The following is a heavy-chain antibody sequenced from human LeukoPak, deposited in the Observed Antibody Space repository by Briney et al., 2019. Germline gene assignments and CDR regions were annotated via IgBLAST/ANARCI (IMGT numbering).Heavy chain of an antibody. D-gene: IGHD5-18*01. CDR3: ARDGYSYWYY. CDR1: GFTFSSYS. CDR2: ISSSSSTI. J-gene: IGHJ4*02. V-gene: IGHV3-48*01. Sequence: GGSLRLSCAASGFTFSSYSMNWVRQAPGKGLEWVSYISSSSSTIYYADPVKGRFTISRDNAKNSLYLQMNSLRAEDTAVYYCARDGYSYWYYWGQGTLVTVSS.